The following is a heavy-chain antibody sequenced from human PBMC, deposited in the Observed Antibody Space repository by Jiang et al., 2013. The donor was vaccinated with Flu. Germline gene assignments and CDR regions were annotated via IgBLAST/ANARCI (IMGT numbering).Heavy chain of an antibody. CDR2: IHNSGTT. CDR1: SGSISGHY. Sequence: GPGLVKPSETLSLTCTVSSGSISGHYWSWIRQPPGKGLEWIGYIHNSGTTNYNPSLKSRVTISIDTSTNQFSLKLISVTAPDTAVYYCARSYCGGDCYSMFGYSYYGMDVWGQGTTVTVSS. V-gene: IGHV4-59*08. D-gene: IGHD2-21*02. CDR3: ARSYCGGDCYSMFGYSYYGMDV. J-gene: IGHJ6*02.